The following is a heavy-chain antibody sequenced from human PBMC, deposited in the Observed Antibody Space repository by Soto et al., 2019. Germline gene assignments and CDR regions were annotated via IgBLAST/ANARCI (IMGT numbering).Heavy chain of an antibody. V-gene: IGHV3-30*04. J-gene: IGHJ6*02. CDR2: ISYDGRKN. Sequence: QVQLVESGGGVVQPGRSLRLSCAASGFTFSSFAMHWARQAPGKGLEWVAFISYDGRKNSYADSVKGRFTVSRDNSMNTVYLQMNSLRAEDTAVYYCARGCSSSDCYTNYYYYYGMDVWGHGTTVTVSS. CDR3: ARGCSSSDCYTNYYYYYGMDV. CDR1: GFTFSSFA. D-gene: IGHD2-2*02.